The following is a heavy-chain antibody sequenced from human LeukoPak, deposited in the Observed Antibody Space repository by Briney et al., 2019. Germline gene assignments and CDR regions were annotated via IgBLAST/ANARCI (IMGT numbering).Heavy chain of an antibody. Sequence: PGRSLRLSCAASGFTFDDYAMHWVRQAPGKGLEWVSGISWNSGSIGYADSVKGRFTISRDNAKNSLYLQMNSLRAEDTALYYCATGNSSSWPREEYYFDYWGQGTLVTVSS. V-gene: IGHV3-9*01. CDR2: ISWNSGSI. D-gene: IGHD6-13*01. J-gene: IGHJ4*02. CDR1: GFTFDDYA. CDR3: ATGNSSSWPREEYYFDY.